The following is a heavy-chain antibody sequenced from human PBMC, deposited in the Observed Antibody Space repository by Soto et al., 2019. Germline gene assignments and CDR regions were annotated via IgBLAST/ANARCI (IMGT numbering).Heavy chain of an antibody. J-gene: IGHJ6*02. CDR3: TRVFSWYSGMDV. CDR1: GFTFGDYA. CDR2: IRSKAYGGTT. D-gene: IGHD2-21*01. Sequence: SGGSLRLSCTASGFTFGDYAMSWVRQAPGKGLEWVGFIRSKAYGGTTEYAASVKGRFTISRDDSKSIAYLQMNSLKTEDTAVYYCTRVFSWYSGMDVWGQGTTVTVSS. V-gene: IGHV3-49*04.